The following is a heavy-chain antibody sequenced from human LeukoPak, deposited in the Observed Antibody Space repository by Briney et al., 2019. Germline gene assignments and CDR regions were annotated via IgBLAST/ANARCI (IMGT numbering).Heavy chain of an antibody. Sequence: GRSLRLSCAASGFPFRSYGMHWVRQAPGKGLEWVSFISYDGANKYYADSVKGRFTISRDNSKNTLYVQMNSLRAEDTAVYYCARDFIYDSSGYYYGYFDYWGQGTLVTVSS. J-gene: IGHJ4*02. V-gene: IGHV3-30*03. CDR3: ARDFIYDSSGYYYGYFDY. D-gene: IGHD3-22*01. CDR2: ISYDGANK. CDR1: GFPFRSYG.